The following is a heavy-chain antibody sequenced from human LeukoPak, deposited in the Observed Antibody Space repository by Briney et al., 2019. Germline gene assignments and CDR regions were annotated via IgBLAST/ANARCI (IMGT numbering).Heavy chain of an antibody. CDR3: ASREWELLLSGGAFDI. Sequence: SETLSLTCTVSGGSISSSNHYWGWIRQPPGKGLEWIGTIYYSGSAYYNPSLKSRLTISVDTSKNQFSLKLSSVTAADTAVYYCASREWELLLSGGAFDIWGQGTMVTVSS. CDR1: GGSISSSNHY. V-gene: IGHV4-39*01. J-gene: IGHJ3*02. CDR2: IYYSGSA. D-gene: IGHD1-26*01.